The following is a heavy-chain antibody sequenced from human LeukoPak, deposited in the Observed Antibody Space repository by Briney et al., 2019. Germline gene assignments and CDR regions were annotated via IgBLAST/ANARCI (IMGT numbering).Heavy chain of an antibody. Sequence: PGGSLRLSCAASGFTFSSYAMHWVRQAPGKGLEWVAVISYDGSNKYYADSVKGRFTISRDNSKNTLYLQMNSLRAEDTTVYYCARDASTYNDFWSGWQLDYYYGMDVWGQGTTVTVSS. J-gene: IGHJ6*02. D-gene: IGHD3-3*01. CDR3: ARDASTYNDFWSGWQLDYYYGMDV. V-gene: IGHV3-30-3*01. CDR1: GFTFSSYA. CDR2: ISYDGSNK.